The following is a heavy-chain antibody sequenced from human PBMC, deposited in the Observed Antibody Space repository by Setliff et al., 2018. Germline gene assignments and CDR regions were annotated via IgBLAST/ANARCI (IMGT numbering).Heavy chain of an antibody. D-gene: IGHD1-1*01. Sequence: ETLSLTCNVSGDSISSTYHWGWIRQSPGKGLEWIGTIYHSGNTYYNPSLNSRLTISVDTSKNQFSLRLTSVTAADTAIYYRARVRNTQNGFFDYWSQGTLVTVSS. CDR2: IYHSGNT. CDR1: GDSISSTYH. CDR3: ARVRNTQNGFFDY. V-gene: IGHV4-38-2*02. J-gene: IGHJ4*02.